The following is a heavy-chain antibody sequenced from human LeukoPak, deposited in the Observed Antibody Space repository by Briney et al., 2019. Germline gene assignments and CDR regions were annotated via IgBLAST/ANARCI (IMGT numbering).Heavy chain of an antibody. CDR1: GGTFSSYA. J-gene: IGHJ4*02. V-gene: IGHV1-69*13. CDR3: AREGPTGTFGQASNSLDH. CDR2: IIPIFGTA. D-gene: IGHD1/OR15-1a*01. Sequence: GASVKVSCKASGGTFSSYAISWVRQAPGQGLEWMGGIIPIFGTANYAQKFQGRVTITADESTSTAYMELSSLRSDDTAVYFCAREGPTGTFGQASNSLDHWGQGTLVTVSS.